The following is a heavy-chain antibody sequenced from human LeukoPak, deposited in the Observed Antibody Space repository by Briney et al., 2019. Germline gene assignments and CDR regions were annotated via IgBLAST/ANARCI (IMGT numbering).Heavy chain of an antibody. J-gene: IGHJ5*02. CDR2: IIPILGIA. CDR3: GTTMVRGEPNNWFDP. D-gene: IGHD3-10*01. CDR1: GGTFSSYA. Sequence: SVKVSCKASGGTFSSYAISWVRQAPGQGLEWMGRIIPILGIANCAQKFQGRVTITADKSTSTAYMELSSLRSEDTAVYYCGTTMVRGEPNNWFDPWGQGTLVTVSS. V-gene: IGHV1-69*04.